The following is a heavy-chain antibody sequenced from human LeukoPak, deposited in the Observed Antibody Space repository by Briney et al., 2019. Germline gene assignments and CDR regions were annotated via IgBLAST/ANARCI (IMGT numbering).Heavy chain of an antibody. D-gene: IGHD1-26*01. CDR3: ARVRWNSGSYHFDY. CDR1: GGTFSSYA. J-gene: IGHJ4*02. CDR2: IIPIFGIA. V-gene: IGHV1-69*04. Sequence: GASVKVSCKASGGTFSSYAISWVRQAPGQGLVWMGRIIPIFGIANYAQKFQGRVTITADKSTSTAYMELSSLRSEDTAVYYCARVRWNSGSYHFDYWGQGTLVTVSS.